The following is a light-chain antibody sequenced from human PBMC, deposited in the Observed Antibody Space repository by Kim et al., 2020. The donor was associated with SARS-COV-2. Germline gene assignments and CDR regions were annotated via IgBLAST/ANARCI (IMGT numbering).Light chain of an antibody. J-gene: IGKJ5*01. CDR1: QLVRST. V-gene: IGKV3-15*01. CDR2: GAS. Sequence: SGSPGEEVTLSCRASQLVRSTLAWFQQKPGQAPRLLIYGASTRASGIPARFSGSGSGTEFTLTISSLQSEDVAVYYCQQYNNWIAFGQGTRLEIK. CDR3: QQYNNWIA.